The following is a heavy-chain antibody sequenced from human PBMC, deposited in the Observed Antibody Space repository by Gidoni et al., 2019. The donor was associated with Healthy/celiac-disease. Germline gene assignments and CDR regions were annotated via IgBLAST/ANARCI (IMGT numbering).Heavy chain of an antibody. V-gene: IGHV3-23*01. J-gene: IGHJ4*02. CDR1: GFTFSSYA. D-gene: IGHD6-19*01. Sequence: EVQLLESGGGLVQTGGSLRLSCAASGFTFSSYAMSWVRQAPGKGLEWVSAICGSGGSTYYADSVKGRFTISRDNSKNTLYLQMNSLRAEDTAVYYCAKGGRSPYSSGSDYWGQGTLVTVSS. CDR2: ICGSGGST. CDR3: AKGGRSPYSSGSDY.